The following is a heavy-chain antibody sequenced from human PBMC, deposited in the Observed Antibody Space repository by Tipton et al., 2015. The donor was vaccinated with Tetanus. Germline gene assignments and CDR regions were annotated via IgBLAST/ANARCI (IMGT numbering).Heavy chain of an antibody. D-gene: IGHD3-22*01. CDR3: AKDIGLYYYDSSGSGVSARRGYFQH. V-gene: IGHV3-23*01. Sequence: SLRLSCAASGFTFSSYAMSWVRQAPGKGLEWVSAISGSGGSTYYADSVKGRFTISRDNSKNTLYLQMNSLRAEDTAVYYCAKDIGLYYYDSSGSGVSARRGYFQHWGQGTLVTVSS. J-gene: IGHJ1*01. CDR1: GFTFSSYA. CDR2: ISGSGGST.